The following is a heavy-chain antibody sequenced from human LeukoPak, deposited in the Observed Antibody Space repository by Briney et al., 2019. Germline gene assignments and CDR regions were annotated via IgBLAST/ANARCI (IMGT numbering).Heavy chain of an antibody. CDR3: ARTPYCSSTSCYRFDP. J-gene: IGHJ5*02. D-gene: IGHD2-2*02. V-gene: IGHV5-51*01. CDR2: IYPGDSDS. Sequence: LGESLKISCKGSGYSFTSYWIGGVRQMPGKGLEWMGIIYPGDSDSRYSPSFQGQVTISADKSISTAYLQSSSLKASDTAMYYCARTPYCSSTSCYRFDPWGQGTLVTVSS. CDR1: GYSFTSYW.